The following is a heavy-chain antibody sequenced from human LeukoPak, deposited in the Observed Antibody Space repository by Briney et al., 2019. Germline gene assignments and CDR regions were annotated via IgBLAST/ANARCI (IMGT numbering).Heavy chain of an antibody. CDR1: GFSLSTSGMC. V-gene: IGHV2-70*11. CDR3: ARETGYYDSSGYFDY. Sequence: ASGPALVKPTQTLTLTCTFSGFSLSTSGMCVSWIREPPGKALEWLARIDWDDDKYYSTSLKTRLTISKHTSKNQVVLTMTNMNPVDTATYYCARETGYYDSSGYFDYWDQAPLVTVSS. CDR2: IDWDDDK. D-gene: IGHD3-22*01. J-gene: IGHJ4*02.